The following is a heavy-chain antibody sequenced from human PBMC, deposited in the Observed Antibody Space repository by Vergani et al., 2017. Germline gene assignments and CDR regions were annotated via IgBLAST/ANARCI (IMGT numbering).Heavy chain of an antibody. Sequence: EVQVVQSGGGLVKPGGSLRLSCETSGFIFSDYNLNWVRQAPGKGLEWVSSISSSSSYIYYADSVKGRFTISRDNAKNSLYLQMSSLRAEDTAVYYCARVPSGYSYYYYYYYMDVWGKGTTVTVSS. V-gene: IGHV3-21*02. D-gene: IGHD3-3*01. J-gene: IGHJ6*03. CDR1: GFIFSDYN. CDR2: ISSSSSYI. CDR3: ARVPSGYSYYYYYYYMDV.